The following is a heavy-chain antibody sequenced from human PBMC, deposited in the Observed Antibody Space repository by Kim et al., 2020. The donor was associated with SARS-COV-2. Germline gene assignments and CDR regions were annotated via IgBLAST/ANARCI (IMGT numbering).Heavy chain of an antibody. Sequence: GGSLRLSCTASGFTVSTKYMSWVRQAPGKGLEWVSIIYGDDRTYYADSVKGRFTISRDSSQNTLYLQMNSLRAEDTAVYYCGIYPSTQVLDIWGQGTLVTVSS. V-gene: IGHV3-53*01. CDR1: GFTVSTKY. CDR3: GIYPSTQVLDI. D-gene: IGHD2-2*01. J-gene: IGHJ4*02. CDR2: IYGDDRT.